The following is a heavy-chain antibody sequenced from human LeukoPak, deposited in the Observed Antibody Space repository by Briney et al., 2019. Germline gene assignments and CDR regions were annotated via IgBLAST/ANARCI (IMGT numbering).Heavy chain of an antibody. J-gene: IGHJ3*02. D-gene: IGHD6-19*01. CDR2: INPGLGST. CDR3: ARDQQWLVTGEDAFDI. Sequence: ASVKVSCKASGYAFTSYCIHWVRQAPGQGLEWMGIINPGLGSTSYAQKFQGRVTMTRDTSTSTVYMELSSLTYEETAVYYCARDQQWLVTGEDAFDIWGQGTMVTVSS. V-gene: IGHV1-46*01. CDR1: GYAFTSYC.